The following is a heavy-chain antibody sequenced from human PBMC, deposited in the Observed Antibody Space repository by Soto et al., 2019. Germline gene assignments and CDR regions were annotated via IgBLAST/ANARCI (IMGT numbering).Heavy chain of an antibody. CDR3: ARWDAVGAQGIDY. V-gene: IGHV4-31*03. CDR2: IYYSGST. CDR1: GGSISSGGYY. Sequence: QVQLQESGPGLVKPSQTLSLTCTVSGGSISSGGYYWSWIRQHPGKGLEWIGYIYYSGSTYYNPSLKSRVTMSVDTSKNQFSLKLSSVTAADTAVYYCARWDAVGAQGIDYWGQGTLVTVSS. D-gene: IGHD1-26*01. J-gene: IGHJ4*02.